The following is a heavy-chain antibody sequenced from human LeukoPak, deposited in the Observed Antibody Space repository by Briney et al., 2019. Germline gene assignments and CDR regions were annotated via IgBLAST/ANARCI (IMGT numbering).Heavy chain of an antibody. V-gene: IGHV3-23*01. CDR1: GFTFSNYA. CDR2: IIHSGGST. CDR3: AKVYFYGMDV. Sequence: GGSLRLSCAASGFTFSNYAMSWVRQGPGQGLEWVSSIIHSGGSTYYADSVKGRFTISRDNSKNTLYLQMNSLRAEDTAVYYCAKVYFYGMDVWGQGTTVTVSS. J-gene: IGHJ6*02.